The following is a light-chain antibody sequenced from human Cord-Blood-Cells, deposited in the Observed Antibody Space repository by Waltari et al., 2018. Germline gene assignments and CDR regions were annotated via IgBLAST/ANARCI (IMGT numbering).Light chain of an antibody. CDR1: SRDVGGYNY. CDR3: SSYTSSSTLYV. Sequence: QSALTQPASVSGSPGPSITISCTGTSRDVGGYNYFSWYQQHPGKAPKLMIYEVSNRPSGVSNRFSGSKSGNTASLTISGLQAEDEADYYCSSYTSSSTLYVFGTGTKVTVL. CDR2: EVS. J-gene: IGLJ1*01. V-gene: IGLV2-14*01.